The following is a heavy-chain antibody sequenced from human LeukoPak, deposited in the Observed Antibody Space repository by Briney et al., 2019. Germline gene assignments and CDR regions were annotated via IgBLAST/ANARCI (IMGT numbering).Heavy chain of an antibody. CDR3: ARPYGDYVPENTDAFDI. CDR1: GGSTSSGDYY. V-gene: IGHV4-30-4*01. D-gene: IGHD4-17*01. J-gene: IGHJ3*02. CDR2: IYYSGST. Sequence: SETLSLTCTVSGGSTSSGDYYWSWIRQPPGKGLEWIGYIYYSGSTYYNPSLKSRVTISVDASKNQFSLKLSSVTAADTAVYYCARPYGDYVPENTDAFDIWGQGTMVTVSS.